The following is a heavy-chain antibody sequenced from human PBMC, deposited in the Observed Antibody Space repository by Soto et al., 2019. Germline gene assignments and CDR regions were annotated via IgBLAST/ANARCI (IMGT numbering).Heavy chain of an antibody. CDR1: AYSFTSYG. J-gene: IGHJ3*02. V-gene: IGHV1-18*01. CDR2: ISAYNGNT. CDR3: ARKLSDYYGSGSYGAFDI. D-gene: IGHD3-10*01. Sequence: VKVSCKASAYSFTSYGISWVRQAPGQGLEWMGWISAYNGNTNYAQKLQGRVTMTTDTSTSTAYMELRSLRSDDTAVYYCARKLSDYYGSGSYGAFDIWGQGTMVTVSS.